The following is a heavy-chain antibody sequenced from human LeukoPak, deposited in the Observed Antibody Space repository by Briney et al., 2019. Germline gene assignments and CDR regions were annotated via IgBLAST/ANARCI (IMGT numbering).Heavy chain of an antibody. Sequence: PGGSLRLSCAASGFTFSSYTMNWVRQAPGKGLEWVSSISSSSSYIYYADSVKGRFTISRDNAKNSLYLQMNSLRAEDTAVYYCARVGPNSSSWISFDYWGQGTLVTVSS. CDR3: ARVGPNSSSWISFDY. CDR1: GFTFSSYT. V-gene: IGHV3-21*01. CDR2: ISSSSSYI. J-gene: IGHJ4*02. D-gene: IGHD6-13*01.